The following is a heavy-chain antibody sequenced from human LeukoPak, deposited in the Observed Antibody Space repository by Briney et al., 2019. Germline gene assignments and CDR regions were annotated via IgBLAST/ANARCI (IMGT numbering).Heavy chain of an antibody. CDR2: ISGSGAGT. Sequence: GGSLRLSCAVSGFTFSSYAMNWVRQAPGKGLEWVSGISGSGAGTYYADSVRGRFTISRDNSKNTLYLQMNSLRAEDTAVYYCAKMVREFYTISYYFDYWGQGTLVTVSS. J-gene: IGHJ4*02. V-gene: IGHV3-23*01. CDR1: GFTFSSYA. D-gene: IGHD2-8*01. CDR3: AKMVREFYTISYYFDY.